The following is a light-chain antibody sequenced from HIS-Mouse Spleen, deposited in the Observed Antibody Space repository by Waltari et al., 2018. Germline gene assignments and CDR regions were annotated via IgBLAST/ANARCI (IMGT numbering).Light chain of an antibody. J-gene: IGLJ3*02. CDR1: SSDVGSYNL. Sequence: QSALTQPASVSGSPGQSITISCTGTSSDVGSYNLVSWYPQHPGQDPKLWIYESSKRPSGVSNRFSVTKSGNTASLTIYGLQAEDEADYYCCSDAGSSTWVFGGGTKLAVL. CDR3: CSDAGSSTWV. V-gene: IGLV2-23*01. CDR2: ESS.